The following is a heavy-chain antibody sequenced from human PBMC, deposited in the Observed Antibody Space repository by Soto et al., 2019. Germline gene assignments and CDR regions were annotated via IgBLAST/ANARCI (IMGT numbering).Heavy chain of an antibody. J-gene: IGHJ4*02. Sequence: GGSLRLSCAASGFTFSSYSMNWVRQAPGKGLEWVSSISSSSSYIYYADSVKGRFAISRDNSRDTLYLQMNSLTAEDTAVYYCAKGGATYGLLTHDYWGQGTLVTSPQ. CDR2: ISSSSSYI. CDR1: GFTFSSYS. V-gene: IGHV3-21*04. D-gene: IGHD3-9*01. CDR3: AKGGATYGLLTHDY.